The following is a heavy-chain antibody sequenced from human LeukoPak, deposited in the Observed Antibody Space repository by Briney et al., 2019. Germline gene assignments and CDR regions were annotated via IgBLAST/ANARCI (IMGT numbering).Heavy chain of an antibody. CDR1: GFSFSSYG. CDR3: AKDGLTGVNYYYGMDV. CDR2: ISYDESYK. D-gene: IGHD7-27*01. Sequence: GGSLRLSCAASGFSFSSYGIHWVRQAPGKGLEWVAVISYDESYKYYADSVKGRFTISRDNSKNTLYLQMNSLRAEDTAVYYCAKDGLTGVNYYYGMDVWGKGTTDTVSS. J-gene: IGHJ6*04. V-gene: IGHV3-30*18.